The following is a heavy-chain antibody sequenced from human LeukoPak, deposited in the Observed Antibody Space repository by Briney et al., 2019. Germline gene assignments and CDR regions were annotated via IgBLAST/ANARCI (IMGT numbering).Heavy chain of an antibody. CDR1: GFTFSSYA. D-gene: IGHD3-9*01. V-gene: IGHV3-23*01. CDR3: AKDRASWDILTGYYS. J-gene: IGHJ4*02. CDR2: ISGSGGST. Sequence: GGSLRLSCAASGFTFSSYAMSWVRQAPGKGLEWVSAISGSGGSTYYADSVKGRFTISRDSSKNTLYLQMNSLRAEDTAVYYCAKDRASWDILTGYYSWGQGTLVTVSS.